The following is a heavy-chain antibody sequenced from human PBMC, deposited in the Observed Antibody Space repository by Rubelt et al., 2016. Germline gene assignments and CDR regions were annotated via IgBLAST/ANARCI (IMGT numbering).Heavy chain of an antibody. V-gene: IGHV4-38-2*02. J-gene: IGHJ5*02. CDR3: ARDSTTFGVVATGVDP. CDR1: GDSITSGYY. CDR2: VHQSGST. D-gene: IGHD3-3*01. Sequence: QVQLQESGPGLVKPSETLSLTCTVSGDSITSGYYWAWIRQPPGRGLEWIGNVHQSGSTSYNPSLTSRVTISVDTSKNQFSLSLSPVTAADTAVYYCARDSTTFGVVATGVDPWGQGTLVTVSS.